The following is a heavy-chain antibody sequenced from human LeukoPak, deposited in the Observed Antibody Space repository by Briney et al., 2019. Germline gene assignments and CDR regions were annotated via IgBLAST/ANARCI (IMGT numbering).Heavy chain of an antibody. J-gene: IGHJ4*02. CDR1: GGTFSNYA. V-gene: IGHV1-69*13. Sequence: SVKLSCKASGGTFSNYAISWVRQAPGQGLEWMGGIIPIFGTTNYAQKFQGRVTITADESTSTAYMELSSLRSEDTAVYYCARGGGSSFEDFDYWGQGTLVTVST. CDR3: ARGGGSSFEDFDY. D-gene: IGHD6-6*01. CDR2: IIPIFGTT.